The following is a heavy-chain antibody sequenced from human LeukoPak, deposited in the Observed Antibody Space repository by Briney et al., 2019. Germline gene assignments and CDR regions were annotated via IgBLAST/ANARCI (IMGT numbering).Heavy chain of an antibody. CDR2: INPSGGDT. D-gene: IGHD1-26*01. V-gene: IGHV1-46*01. CDR1: GYTFTSYG. CDR3: ARDWNTGNYDY. Sequence: GASVKVSCKASGYTFTSYGISWVRQAPGQGLEWMGIINPSGGDTSYAQKFQGRVTMTSDTSTSTLYMELSSLRSEDTAVYYCARDWNTGNYDYWGQGTLVTVSS. J-gene: IGHJ4*02.